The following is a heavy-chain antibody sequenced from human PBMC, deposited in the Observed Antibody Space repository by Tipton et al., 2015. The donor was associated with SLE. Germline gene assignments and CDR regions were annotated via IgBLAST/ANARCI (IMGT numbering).Heavy chain of an antibody. V-gene: IGHV4-31*03. J-gene: IGHJ3*02. CDR2: INHSGST. CDR1: GGSVSSSGYS. D-gene: IGHD2-15*01. CDR3: ATLSGVAATLDAFDI. Sequence: TLSLTCTVSGGSVSSSGYSWSWIRQPPGKGLQWIGEINHSGSTNYNPSLKSRVTISVDTSKNQFSLKLSSVTAADTAVYYCATLSGVAATLDAFDIWGQGTMVTVSS.